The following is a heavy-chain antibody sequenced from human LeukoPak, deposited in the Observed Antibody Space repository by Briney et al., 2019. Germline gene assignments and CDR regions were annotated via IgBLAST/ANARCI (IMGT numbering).Heavy chain of an antibody. CDR3: ARIVTGYCGTSGCRSRHFDY. D-gene: IGHD2-2*01. Sequence: PGGSLRLSCAASGFTVSSYSMHWVRQGPAKGLEWVAYISTLSGTIFYADSVKGRFTISRDNAKNSLYLQMDSLRDEDTAVYYCARIVTGYCGTSGCRSRHFDYWGQGTLVTVSS. CDR1: GFTVSSYS. J-gene: IGHJ4*02. CDR2: ISTLSGTI. V-gene: IGHV3-48*02.